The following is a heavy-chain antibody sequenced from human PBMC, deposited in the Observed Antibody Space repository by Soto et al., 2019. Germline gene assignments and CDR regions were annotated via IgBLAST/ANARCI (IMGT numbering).Heavy chain of an antibody. Sequence: QVQLVQSGAEVKKPGSSVKVSCKASGYTFTAYYLYWGRQAPGQGLEWVGRINPKSVDTNYAQKFQGRVTMTRDTSISTAYMELSSLRSDDTAFYYCATLKQAPGGIDSWGQGTLVSVSS. D-gene: IGHD2-8*02. V-gene: IGHV1-2*06. J-gene: IGHJ4*02. CDR3: ATLKQAPGGIDS. CDR1: GYTFTAYY. CDR2: INPKSVDT.